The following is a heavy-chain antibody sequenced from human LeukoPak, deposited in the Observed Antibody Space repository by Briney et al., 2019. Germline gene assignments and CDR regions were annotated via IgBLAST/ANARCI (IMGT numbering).Heavy chain of an antibody. CDR3: ARAGKEWPWPYDYYGMDV. V-gene: IGHV1-18*01. Sequence: ASVKVSCKASGYNFTSYGISWVRQAPGQGLEWMGWISAYNGNRHYAQKLQDSVTMTTDTSTSTAYMEMRSLRSDDTAVYYCARAGKEWPWPYDYYGMDVWGQGTTVTVSS. CDR1: GYNFTSYG. J-gene: IGHJ6*02. D-gene: IGHD3-10*01. CDR2: ISAYNGNR.